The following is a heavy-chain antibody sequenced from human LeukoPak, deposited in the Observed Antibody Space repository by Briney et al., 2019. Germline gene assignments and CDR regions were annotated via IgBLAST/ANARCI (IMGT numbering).Heavy chain of an antibody. CDR1: GYTFTSNG. CDR2: ISAYNGNT. Sequence: ASVKVSCKASGYTFTSNGISWVRQAPGQGLEWMGWISAYNGNTNYAQKLQGRVAMTTDTSTSTAYMELRSLRSDDTAVYYCARSIAAVGASSYAFDIWGQGTMVTVSS. CDR3: ARSIAAVGASSYAFDI. J-gene: IGHJ3*02. V-gene: IGHV1-18*01. D-gene: IGHD1-26*01.